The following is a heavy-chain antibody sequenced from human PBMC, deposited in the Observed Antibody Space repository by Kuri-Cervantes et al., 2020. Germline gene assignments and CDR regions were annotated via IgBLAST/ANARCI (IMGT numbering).Heavy chain of an antibody. J-gene: IGHJ5*02. CDR2: IHFSGST. V-gene: IGHV4-39*01. CDR1: GGSISRTDYY. CDR3: ARVIPPYDILTGSPTGA. D-gene: IGHD3-9*01. Sequence: SETLSLSCTVSGGSISRTDYYWAWIRQPPGKGLDWIASIHFSGSTHYNPSLKSRVTISEDTSKNQFSLKLTSVTAADTAVYYCARVIPPYDILTGSPTGAWGQGTLVTVSS.